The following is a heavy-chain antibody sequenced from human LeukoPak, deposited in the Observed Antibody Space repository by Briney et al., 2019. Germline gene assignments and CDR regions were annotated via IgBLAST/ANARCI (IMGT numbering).Heavy chain of an antibody. CDR3: GRRTYYDTLTGYTYWYFDL. CDR2: SNYRGST. J-gene: IGHJ2*01. Sequence: PSETLSLTCTGSGGSSSSYYWSWIRQPPGKGLEWIGYSNYRGSTDYNPSLKSRVTFSVDTSKNQFSLRLTSVTAADTAVYYCGRRTYYDTLTGYTYWYFDLWGRGTLVTVSS. D-gene: IGHD3-9*01. CDR1: GGSSSSYY. V-gene: IGHV4-59*01.